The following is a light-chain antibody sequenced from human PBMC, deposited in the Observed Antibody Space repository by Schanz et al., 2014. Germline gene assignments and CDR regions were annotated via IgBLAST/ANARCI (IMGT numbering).Light chain of an antibody. J-gene: IGKJ4*01. CDR1: QSLTGNY. V-gene: IGKV3-11*01. CDR2: DVS. Sequence: EIVLTQSPATLSLSPGERATLSCGASQSLTGNYLAWYQQRPGLAPRLLIYDVSNRATGIPARFSGSGSRTDFTLTISSLEPEDFAVYYCQQRRSWPPLTFGGGTKVEIK. CDR3: QQRRSWPPLT.